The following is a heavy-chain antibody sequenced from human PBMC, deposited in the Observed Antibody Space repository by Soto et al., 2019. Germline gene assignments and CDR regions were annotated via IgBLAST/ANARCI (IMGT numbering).Heavy chain of an antibody. CDR1: GGTISGYY. CDR3: ARGQRFSDWFDP. D-gene: IGHD3-3*01. V-gene: IGHV4-4*07. CDR2: IYSSGNT. Sequence: TLSLTCSVSGGTISGYYWTWIRQPAGKGLEWIGRIYSSGNTKYNPSLQSRVTMSLDTSNNQFSLRLTSVTAADTAVYYCARGQRFSDWFDPWGQGTLVTVSS. J-gene: IGHJ5*02.